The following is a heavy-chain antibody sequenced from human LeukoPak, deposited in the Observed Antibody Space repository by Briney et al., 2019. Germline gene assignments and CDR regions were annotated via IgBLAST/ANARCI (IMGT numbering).Heavy chain of an antibody. Sequence: SETLSLTCAVYGGSFSGYYWSWIRQPPGKGLEWIGEINHSGSTNYNPSLESRVTISVDSSNNQFSLKLSSVTAADTAVYYCARGPLCNSTSCPIMYFNYWGQGTLVTVSS. CDR3: ARGPLCNSTSCPIMYFNY. CDR2: INHSGST. J-gene: IGHJ4*02. CDR1: GGSFSGYY. V-gene: IGHV4-34*01. D-gene: IGHD2-2*01.